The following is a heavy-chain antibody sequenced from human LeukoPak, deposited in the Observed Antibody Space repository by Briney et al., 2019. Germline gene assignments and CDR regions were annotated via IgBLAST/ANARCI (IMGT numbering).Heavy chain of an antibody. CDR1: GFTFSSYS. CDR2: ISSSSSTI. V-gene: IGHV3-48*01. Sequence: GGSLRLSCAASGFTFSSYSMNWVRQAPGKGLEWVSYISSSSSTIYYADSVKGRFTISSDNAKNSLYLQMNSLRAEDTAVYYCARWGYDFWSGPNWFDPWGQGTLVTVSS. CDR3: ARWGYDFWSGPNWFDP. D-gene: IGHD3-3*01. J-gene: IGHJ5*02.